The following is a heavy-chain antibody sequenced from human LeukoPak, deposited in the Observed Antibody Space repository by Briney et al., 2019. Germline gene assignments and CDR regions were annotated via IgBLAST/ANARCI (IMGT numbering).Heavy chain of an antibody. CDR1: GFTFTIYS. J-gene: IGHJ3*02. CDR2: IRRSSSNI. Sequence: GGSLRLSCAASGFTFTIYSMDWVRQAPGKGLEWVSSIRRSSSNIYYADSVKGRFTISRDNVKNSLYLQMNSLRAEDTAVYYCARESSGSHYRGAFDIWGQGTMVTVSS. D-gene: IGHD6-19*01. V-gene: IGHV3-21*01. CDR3: ARESSGSHYRGAFDI.